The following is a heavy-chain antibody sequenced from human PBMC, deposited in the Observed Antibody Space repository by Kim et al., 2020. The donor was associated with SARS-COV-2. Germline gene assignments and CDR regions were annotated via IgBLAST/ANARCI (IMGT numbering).Heavy chain of an antibody. CDR2: IYYNGNT. Sequence: SETLSLTCTLSGGSTTGVYWTWLRQAPGKGLEWIGYIYYNGNTKYNPSLKSRVSISLDTAQNQFSLKVTSVTAADTAVYYCARGAVAAPIRLDHWGHGAL. CDR3: ARGAVAAPIRLDH. J-gene: IGHJ4*01. V-gene: IGHV4-59*01. CDR1: GGSTTGVY. D-gene: IGHD6-19*01.